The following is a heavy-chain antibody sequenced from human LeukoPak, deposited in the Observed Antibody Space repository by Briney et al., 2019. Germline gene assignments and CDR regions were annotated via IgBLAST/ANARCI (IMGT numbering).Heavy chain of an antibody. CDR1: GYTFTGYY. Sequence: ASVKVSCKASGYTFTGYYMHWVRQAPRQGLEWMGRINPNSGGTNYAQKFQGRVTMTRDTSISTAYMELSRLRSDDTAVYYCARVPPYYYDSSGYYFGYWGQGTLVTVSS. J-gene: IGHJ4*02. D-gene: IGHD3-22*01. CDR3: ARVPPYYYDSSGYYFGY. V-gene: IGHV1-2*06. CDR2: INPNSGGT.